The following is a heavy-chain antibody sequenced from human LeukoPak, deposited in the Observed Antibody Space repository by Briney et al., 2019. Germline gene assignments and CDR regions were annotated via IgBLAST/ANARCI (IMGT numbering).Heavy chain of an antibody. CDR1: GFPFDYYG. Sequence: GGSLRLSCEVSGFPFDYYGMNWVRQPPGKGLEWISDINWNGGSTSYAASVRGRFTVSRDNAKNLLYLQMTSLRVEDTALYYCARRKDFADFGSAYYPLDHWGQGTLVTVS. J-gene: IGHJ5*02. CDR3: ARRKDFADFGSAYYPLDH. V-gene: IGHV3-20*04. D-gene: IGHD3-3*01. CDR2: INWNGGST.